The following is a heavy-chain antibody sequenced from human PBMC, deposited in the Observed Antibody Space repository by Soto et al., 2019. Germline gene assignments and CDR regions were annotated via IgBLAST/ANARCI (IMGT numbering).Heavy chain of an antibody. J-gene: IGHJ3*02. D-gene: IGHD3-22*01. CDR3: ASNMIVSDAFDI. CDR2: ISAYNGNT. V-gene: IGHV1-18*04. CDR1: GYTFTSYG. Sequence: XSVKVSCKASGYTFTSYGSIWVRQAPGQGLEWMGWISAYNGNTNYAQKLQGRVTMTTDTSTSTAYMELRSLRSDDTAVYYCASNMIVSDAFDIWGQGTMVTVSS.